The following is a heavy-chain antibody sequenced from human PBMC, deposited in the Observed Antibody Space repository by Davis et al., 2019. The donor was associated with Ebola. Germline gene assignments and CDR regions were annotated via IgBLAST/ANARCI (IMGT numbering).Heavy chain of an antibody. CDR1: GASVSSGSYY. CDR2: IYYSGST. CDR3: ARGFRDYFAY. V-gene: IGHV4-61*01. J-gene: IGHJ4*02. Sequence: PSETLSLTCTVSGASVSSGSYYWSWIRQPPGKGLEWIGYIYYSGSTNYNPSLKSRVTISVDTSKNQFSLKLSSVTAADTAVYYCARGFRDYFAYWGQGTLVTVSS.